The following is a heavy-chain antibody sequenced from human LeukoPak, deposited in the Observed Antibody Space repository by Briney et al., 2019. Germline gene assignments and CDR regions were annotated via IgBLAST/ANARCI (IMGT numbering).Heavy chain of an antibody. J-gene: IGHJ4*02. D-gene: IGHD6-13*01. CDR1: GFTFSSYA. CDR2: ISYDGSNK. Sequence: PAGRSLRLSCAASGFTFSSYAMHWVRQAPGKGLEWVAVISYDGSNKYYADSVKGRFTISRDNSKNTLYLQMNSLRAEDTAVYYCARDIRWQQLENWGQGTLVTVSS. CDR3: ARDIRWQQLEN. V-gene: IGHV3-30*01.